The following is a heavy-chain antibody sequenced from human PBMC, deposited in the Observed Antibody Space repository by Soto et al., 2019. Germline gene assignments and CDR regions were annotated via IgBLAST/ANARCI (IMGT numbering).Heavy chain of an antibody. CDR1: GCSISSGGYS. D-gene: IGHD3-10*01. CDR2: IYHSGST. V-gene: IGHV4-30-2*01. J-gene: IGHJ4*02. CDR3: AGGGSGSYDY. Sequence: QLQLQESGSGLVKPSQTLALPCAVSGCSISSGGYSWSWIRQPPGKGLEWIGYIYHSGSTYYNPSRNVRFTISVDRAKKQFSLKLSSVTAADTAVYYCAGGGSGSYDYWGQGTLVSVSS.